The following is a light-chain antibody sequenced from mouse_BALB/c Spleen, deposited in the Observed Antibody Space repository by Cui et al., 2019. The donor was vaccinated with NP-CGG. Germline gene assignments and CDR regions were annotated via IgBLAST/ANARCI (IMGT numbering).Light chain of an antibody. CDR2: GTN. J-gene: IGLJ1*01. CDR3: ALWYSNHWV. V-gene: IGLV1*01. CDR1: TGAVTTSNY. Sequence: AFVPQSSALTTSPGETVTLTCRSSTGAVTTSNYANWVQEKPDHLFTGLIGGTNNRPPGVPARFSGSLIGDKAALTITGAQTEDEAIYFCALWYSNHWVFGGGTTLTVL.